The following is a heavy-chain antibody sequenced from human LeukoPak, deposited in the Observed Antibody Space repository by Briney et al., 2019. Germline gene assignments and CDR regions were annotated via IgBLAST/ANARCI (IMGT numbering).Heavy chain of an antibody. D-gene: IGHD6-25*01. CDR1: GYSFTSYW. V-gene: IGHV5-10-1*01. Sequence: GESLRISCKGSGYSFTSYWISWVRQMPGKGLEWMGRIDPSDSYTNYSPSFQGHVTISADKSISTAYLQWSSLKASDTAMYYCARQRLEELGYYYGMDAWGKGTTVTVSS. J-gene: IGHJ6*04. CDR2: IDPSDSYT. CDR3: ARQRLEELGYYYGMDA.